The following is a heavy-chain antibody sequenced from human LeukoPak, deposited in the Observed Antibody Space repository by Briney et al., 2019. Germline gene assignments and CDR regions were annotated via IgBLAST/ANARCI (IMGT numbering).Heavy chain of an antibody. V-gene: IGHV4-61*02. CDR3: ARAADSSSWYDMRLDY. J-gene: IGHJ4*02. Sequence: SETLSLTCTVSGGSISSSSYYWGWIRQPAGKGLEWIGRIYTSGSTNYNPSLKSRVTMSVDTSKNQFSLKLSSVTAADTAVYYCARAADSSSWYDMRLDYWGQGTLVTVSS. CDR2: IYTSGST. CDR1: GGSISSSSYY. D-gene: IGHD6-13*01.